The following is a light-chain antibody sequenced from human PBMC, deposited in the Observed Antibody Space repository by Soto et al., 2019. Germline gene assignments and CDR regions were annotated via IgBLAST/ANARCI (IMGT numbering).Light chain of an antibody. CDR3: SSYTSSSTLGVV. J-gene: IGLJ2*01. CDR2: EVS. V-gene: IGLV2-14*01. CDR1: SSDVGGYNY. Sequence: QSALTQPASVSGSPGQSITISCTGTSSDVGGYNYVSWYQQHPGKAPKLMIYEVSNRPSGVSNRFSGSKSGNTASLTISGLQAEDEAYYYCSSYTSSSTLGVVFGGGTQLTVL.